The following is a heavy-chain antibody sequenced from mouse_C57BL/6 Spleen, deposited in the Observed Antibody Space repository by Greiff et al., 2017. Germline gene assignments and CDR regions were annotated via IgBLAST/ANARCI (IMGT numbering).Heavy chain of an antibody. V-gene: IGHV1-12*01. Sequence: QVQLKQSGAELVRPGASVKMSCKASGYTFTSYNMHWVKQTPRQGLEWIGAIYPGNGDTYYNQKFKGKATLTVDKSSSTAYMQLSSLTSGDSAVYFCAKDMGDYPWFAYWGQGTLVTVSA. CDR2: IYPGNGDT. J-gene: IGHJ3*01. D-gene: IGHD2-4*01. CDR3: AKDMGDYPWFAY. CDR1: GYTFTSYN.